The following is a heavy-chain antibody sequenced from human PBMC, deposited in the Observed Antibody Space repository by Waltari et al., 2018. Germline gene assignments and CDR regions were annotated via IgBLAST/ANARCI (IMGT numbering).Heavy chain of an antibody. J-gene: IGHJ6*03. CDR3: ARVYGHYELLASSYSPYYYYYMDV. V-gene: IGHV4-59*01. Sequence: QVQLQESGPGPVKSSETLSLTCAVSGGSINNYYWAWIRKPPGKGLEWIASVYFTGSANYSPPLKSRVSVSVDTSKNQFSLRLHSVTPADTAVYYCARVYGHYELLASSYSPYYYYYMDVWGKGTAVTVS. CDR1: GGSINNYY. CDR2: VYFTGSA. D-gene: IGHD3-9*01.